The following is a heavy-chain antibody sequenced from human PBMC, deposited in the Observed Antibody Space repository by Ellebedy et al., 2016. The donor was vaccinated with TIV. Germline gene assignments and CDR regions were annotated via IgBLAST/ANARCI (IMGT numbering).Heavy chain of an antibody. CDR3: AREGTDGYKYFDY. CDR2: VHYSGST. Sequence: MPSETLSLTCTVSGGSVSSGDYYWNWIRQPPGKGLEWIAYVHYSGSTNYNPSLESRVTISVDTSKNQVSLKLTSVTAADTAVYYCAREGTDGYKYFDYWGRGTLVTVSS. D-gene: IGHD5-24*01. V-gene: IGHV4-61*08. CDR1: GGSVSSGDYY. J-gene: IGHJ4*02.